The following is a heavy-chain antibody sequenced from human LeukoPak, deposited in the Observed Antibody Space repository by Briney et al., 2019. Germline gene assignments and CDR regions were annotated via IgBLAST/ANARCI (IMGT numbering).Heavy chain of an antibody. CDR3: ARGSSTCYFEY. CDR1: GYTLSTYG. Sequence: ASVKVSCKASGYTLSTYGISWVRQAPGQGLEWMGRTSAYTGNTNYAQKFQGKVTMTTDTSTSTAYMELRSLTSDDTAGYYCARGSSTCYFEYWGQGTLVTVSS. CDR2: TSAYTGNT. D-gene: IGHD6-13*01. V-gene: IGHV1-18*01. J-gene: IGHJ4*02.